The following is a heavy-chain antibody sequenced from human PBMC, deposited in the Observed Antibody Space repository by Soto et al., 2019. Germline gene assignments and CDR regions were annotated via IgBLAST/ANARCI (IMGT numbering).Heavy chain of an antibody. J-gene: IGHJ6*02. D-gene: IGHD3-22*01. Sequence: SGGSLRLSCAASGFTFSSYAMSWVRQAPGKGLEWVSAISGSGGSTYYADSVKGRFTISRDNSKNTLYLQMNSLRAEDTAVYYCAKDRPVTMIVVDYYGMDVWGQGTTVTVSS. CDR3: AKDRPVTMIVVDYYGMDV. CDR1: GFTFSSYA. CDR2: ISGSGGST. V-gene: IGHV3-23*01.